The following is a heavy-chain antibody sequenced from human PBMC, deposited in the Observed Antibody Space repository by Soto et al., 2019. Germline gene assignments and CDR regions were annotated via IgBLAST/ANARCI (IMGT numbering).Heavy chain of an antibody. J-gene: IGHJ3*02. CDR3: ARYGSQTNAFDI. CDR2: IWYDGSNE. D-gene: IGHD1-26*01. CDR1: GFTFRNYG. Sequence: GGSLRLSCAASGFTFRNYGMHWVRQAPGKGLEWVAVIWYDGSNEYYADSVKGRFTISRDNSKNTVYLQMNSLRAEDTAVYYCARYGSQTNAFDIWGQGTMVTVSS. V-gene: IGHV3-33*01.